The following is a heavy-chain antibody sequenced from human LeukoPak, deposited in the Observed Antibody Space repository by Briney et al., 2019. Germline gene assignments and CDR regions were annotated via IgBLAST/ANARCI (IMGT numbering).Heavy chain of an antibody. CDR3: ASTAAAAPTGNFDY. J-gene: IGHJ4*02. CDR2: INPNSGGT. V-gene: IGHV1-2*02. Sequence: ASVKVSCKASGYTFTGYYMHWVRQAPGQGLEWMGWINPNSGGTNYAQKFQGRVTMTRDTSISTAYMELSRLRSDDTAVYYCASTAAAAPTGNFDYWGQGTLVTVSS. D-gene: IGHD6-13*01. CDR1: GYTFTGYY.